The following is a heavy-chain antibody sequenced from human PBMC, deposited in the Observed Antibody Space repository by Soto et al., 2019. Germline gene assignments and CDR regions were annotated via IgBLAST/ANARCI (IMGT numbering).Heavy chain of an antibody. V-gene: IGHV3-7*02. Sequence: EVQLVESGGGLVQPGGSLRLSCAASGFTFSSYWMTWVRQAPGKVLEWVANIKQDGSEKYYVDSVKGRFTISRDNAKNSLYLQMNSLRAEDTAVYYCATHPYSSGWYCWGQGTLVTVSS. J-gene: IGHJ4*02. D-gene: IGHD6-13*01. CDR2: IKQDGSEK. CDR3: ATHPYSSGWYC. CDR1: GFTFSSYW.